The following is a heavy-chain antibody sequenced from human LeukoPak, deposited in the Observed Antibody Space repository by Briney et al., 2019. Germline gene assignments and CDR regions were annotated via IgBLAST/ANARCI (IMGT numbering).Heavy chain of an antibody. J-gene: IGHJ4*02. CDR1: GFTFSSYG. CDR3: AKDQEIFGVVIIAPLDY. V-gene: IGHV3-30*02. CDR2: IRYDGSNK. Sequence: PGGSLRLSCAASGFTFSSYGMHWVRQAPGKGLEWVAFIRYDGSNKYYADSVKGRFTISRDNSKNTLYLQMNSLRAEDTAVYYCAKDQEIFGVVIIAPLDYWGQGTLVTVSS. D-gene: IGHD3-3*01.